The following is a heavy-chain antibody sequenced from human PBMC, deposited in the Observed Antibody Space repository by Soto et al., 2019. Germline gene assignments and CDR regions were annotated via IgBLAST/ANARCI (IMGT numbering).Heavy chain of an antibody. CDR1: GFTFSSYA. V-gene: IGHV3-23*01. Sequence: GGSLRLSCAASGFTFSSYAMSWVRQAPGKGLEWVSAISGSGGSTYYAEYVKGRFTISRDNSKNTLYLKMNSLRAEDTAVYYCAKGPVTKNVPFDYWGQGTLVTVSS. D-gene: IGHD4-17*01. CDR2: ISGSGGST. J-gene: IGHJ4*02. CDR3: AKGPVTKNVPFDY.